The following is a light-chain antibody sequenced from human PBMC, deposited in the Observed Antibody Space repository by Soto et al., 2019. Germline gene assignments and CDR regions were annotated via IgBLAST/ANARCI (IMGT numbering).Light chain of an antibody. CDR3: QQYYSTPLT. CDR1: QSVLYSSNNKNY. V-gene: IGKV4-1*01. Sequence: DIVMTQSTDSLAVSLGERATINCKSSQSVLYSSNNKNYLAWYQQKPGQPPKLLIYWASTRESGVPDRFSGSGSGTDFTLTISSLQAEDVAVYYCQQYYSTPLTFGGGTKAEIK. CDR2: WAS. J-gene: IGKJ4*01.